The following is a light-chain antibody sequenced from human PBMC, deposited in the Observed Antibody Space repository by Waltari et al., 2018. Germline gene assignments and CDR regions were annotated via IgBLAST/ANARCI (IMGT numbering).Light chain of an antibody. CDR2: AAS. CDR1: QSISSY. J-gene: IGKJ4*01. CDR3: QQSYSTPLT. V-gene: IGKV1-39*01. Sequence: DIQMTQSPSSLSASVGDRVTITCRASQSISSYLNWYQQKPGKAPKLLIYAASSLQSGFPSRFSGSGSGTDFTLTIISLQPEDFATYYCQQSYSTPLTFGGGTKVEIK.